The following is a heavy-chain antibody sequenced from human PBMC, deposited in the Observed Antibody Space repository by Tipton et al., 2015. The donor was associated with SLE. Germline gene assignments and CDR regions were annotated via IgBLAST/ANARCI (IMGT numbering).Heavy chain of an antibody. Sequence: TLSLTCTVSGGSISSSSYYWGWIRQPPGKGLEWIGSIYYSGSTYYNPSLKSRVTISVDTSKNQFSLKLSSVTAADTAVYCCARQDPVVAAHAFDIWGQGTMVTVSS. D-gene: IGHD2-15*01. CDR1: GGSISSSSYY. J-gene: IGHJ3*02. CDR2: IYYSGST. V-gene: IGHV4-39*07. CDR3: ARQDPVVAAHAFDI.